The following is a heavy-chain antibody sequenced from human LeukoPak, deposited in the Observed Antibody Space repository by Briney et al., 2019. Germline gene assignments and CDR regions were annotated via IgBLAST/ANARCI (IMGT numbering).Heavy chain of an antibody. CDR2: INHSGST. Sequence: KPSETLSLTCAVYGGSFSGYYWSWIRQPPGKGLEWIGEINHSGSTNYNPSLKSRVTISVDTSKNQFSLKLRSVTAADTAMYYCARVIRNNFDYWGQGTLVTVSS. J-gene: IGHJ4*02. CDR1: GGSFSGYY. V-gene: IGHV4-34*01. CDR3: ARVIRNNFDY. D-gene: IGHD1-14*01.